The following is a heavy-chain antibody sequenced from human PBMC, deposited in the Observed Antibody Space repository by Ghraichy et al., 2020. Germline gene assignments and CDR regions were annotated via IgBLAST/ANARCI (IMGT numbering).Heavy chain of an antibody. CDR3: ARGSDSSGYYVLDY. J-gene: IGHJ4*02. CDR1: GGSISSGGYS. Sequence: SQTLSLTCAVSGGSISSGGYSWSWIRQPPGKGLEWIGYIYHSGSTYYNPSLKSRVTISVDRSKNQFSLKLSSVTAADTAVYYCARGSDSSGYYVLDYWGQGTLVTVSS. D-gene: IGHD3-22*01. V-gene: IGHV4-30-2*01. CDR2: IYHSGST.